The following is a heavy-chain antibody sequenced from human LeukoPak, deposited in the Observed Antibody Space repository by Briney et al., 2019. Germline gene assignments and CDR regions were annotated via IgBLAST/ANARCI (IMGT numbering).Heavy chain of an antibody. CDR2: IYYSGST. CDR3: ARRMITFGGVIDHFGY. Sequence: SETLSLTCTVSGGSISSSSYYWGWIRQPPGKGLEWIGSIYYSGSTYYNPSLKSRVTISVDTSKNQFSLKLSSVTAADTAVYYCARRMITFGGVIDHFGYWGQGTLVTVSS. D-gene: IGHD3-16*02. J-gene: IGHJ4*02. V-gene: IGHV4-39*01. CDR1: GGSISSSSYY.